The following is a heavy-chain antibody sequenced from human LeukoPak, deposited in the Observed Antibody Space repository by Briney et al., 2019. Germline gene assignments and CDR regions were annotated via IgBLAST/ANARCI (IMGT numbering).Heavy chain of an antibody. J-gene: IGHJ5*02. Sequence: ASVKVSCKASGYTFTSYAMHWVRQAPGQRLERMGWINAGNGNTKYSQKFQGRVTITRDTSASTAYMELSSLRSEDTAVYYCARDRRVGATTIIWFDPWGQGTLVTVSS. CDR2: INAGNGNT. CDR3: ARDRRVGATTIIWFDP. D-gene: IGHD1-26*01. V-gene: IGHV1-3*01. CDR1: GYTFTSYA.